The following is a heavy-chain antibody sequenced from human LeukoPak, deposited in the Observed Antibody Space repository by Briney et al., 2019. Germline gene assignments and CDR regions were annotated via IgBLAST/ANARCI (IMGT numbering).Heavy chain of an antibody. CDR2: IIPILGIA. CDR1: GGTFSTYT. Sequence: GASVKVSCKASGGTFSTYTITWVRQAPGQGLEWMGRIIPILGIANYAQKFQGRVTITADKSTSTAYMALSSLRYEDTALYYCAKDWRYFGDDFDLWGRGTLVTVSS. D-gene: IGHD4-17*01. V-gene: IGHV1-69*04. CDR3: AKDWRYFGDDFDL. J-gene: IGHJ2*01.